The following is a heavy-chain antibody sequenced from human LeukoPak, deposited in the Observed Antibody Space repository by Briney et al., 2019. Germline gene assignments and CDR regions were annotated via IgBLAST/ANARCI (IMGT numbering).Heavy chain of an antibody. Sequence: GESLKISCKGSGYSFTNYWIGWVRQMPGKGLEWMGIIYPGDSETRYSPSFQGQVTISADKSIGTMYLQWSSLKASDTAMYYCARALRTGQGDYVPVLWGQGTLVIVSS. V-gene: IGHV5-51*01. CDR2: IYPGDSET. J-gene: IGHJ4*02. CDR1: GYSFTNYW. D-gene: IGHD4-17*01. CDR3: ARALRTGQGDYVPVL.